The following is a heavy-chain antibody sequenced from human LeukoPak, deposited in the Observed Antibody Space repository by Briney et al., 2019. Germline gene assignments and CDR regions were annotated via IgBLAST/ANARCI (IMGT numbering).Heavy chain of an antibody. Sequence: PGGSLRLSCAASGFTVSNNHMSWVRQAPGKGLEWVSVIYTGGSTYYADSVKGRFTISRDNSKNTLYLQMNSLRAEDTAVYYCAKVLLTLGYCTNGVCYYDYWGQGTLVTVSS. CDR3: AKVLLTLGYCTNGVCYYDY. D-gene: IGHD2-8*01. CDR2: IYTGGST. CDR1: GFTVSNNH. V-gene: IGHV3-53*01. J-gene: IGHJ4*02.